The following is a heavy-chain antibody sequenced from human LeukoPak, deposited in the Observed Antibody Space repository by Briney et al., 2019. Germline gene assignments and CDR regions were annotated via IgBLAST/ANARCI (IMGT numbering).Heavy chain of an antibody. Sequence: GGSLQISCKGSGYSFTSYWIGWVRQMPGKGLEWMGIIYPGDSDTRYSPSSQGQVTISADKSISTAYLQWSSLKASDTAMYYCARFSHSSGWFTGYFDYWGQGTLVTVSS. J-gene: IGHJ4*02. CDR2: IYPGDSDT. V-gene: IGHV5-51*01. CDR3: ARFSHSSGWFTGYFDY. CDR1: GYSFTSYW. D-gene: IGHD6-19*01.